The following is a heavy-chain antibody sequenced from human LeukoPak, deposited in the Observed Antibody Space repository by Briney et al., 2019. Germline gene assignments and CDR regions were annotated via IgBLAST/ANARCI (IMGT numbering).Heavy chain of an antibody. CDR2: ISGSGGST. Sequence: GGSLRLSCAASGFTFGSCAMSWVRQVPGKGLEWVSAISGSGGSTYYADSVKGRFTISRDNSKNTLYLQMTSLRAEDTAVYYCAKEDTAMVLQDPFDYWGQGTLVTVSS. CDR1: GFTFGSCA. V-gene: IGHV3-23*01. D-gene: IGHD5-18*01. CDR3: AKEDTAMVLQDPFDY. J-gene: IGHJ4*02.